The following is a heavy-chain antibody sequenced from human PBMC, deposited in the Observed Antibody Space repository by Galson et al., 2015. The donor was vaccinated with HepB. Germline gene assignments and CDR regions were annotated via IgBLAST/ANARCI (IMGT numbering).Heavy chain of an antibody. CDR3: ARSEVTTYYFDY. Sequence: SLRLSCAASGFTFSSYAMHWVRQAPGKGLEWVAVISYDGSNKYYADSVKGRFTISRDNSKNTLYLQMNSLRSEDTAVYYCARSEVTTYYFDYWGQGTLVTVSS. V-gene: IGHV3-30*04. D-gene: IGHD4-23*01. CDR1: GFTFSSYA. J-gene: IGHJ4*02. CDR2: ISYDGSNK.